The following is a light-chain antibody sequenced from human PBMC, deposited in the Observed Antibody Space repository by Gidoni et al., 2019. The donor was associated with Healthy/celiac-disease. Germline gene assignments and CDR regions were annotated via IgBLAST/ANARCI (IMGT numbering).Light chain of an antibody. CDR3: QQYNSDPLT. CDR2: KAS. V-gene: IGKV1-5*03. J-gene: IGKJ4*01. CDR1: QSISSW. Sequence: DIQMTQSPSTLSASVGDRVTITCRASQSISSWLAWYHQKPGKAPKLLIYKASSLESGVPSRFSGSGSGTEFTLTISSLQPDDFATYYCQQYNSDPLTFGGGTNVEIK.